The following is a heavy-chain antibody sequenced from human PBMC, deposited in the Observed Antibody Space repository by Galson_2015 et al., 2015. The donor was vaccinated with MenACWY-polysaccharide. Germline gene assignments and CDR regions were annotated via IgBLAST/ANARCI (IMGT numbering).Heavy chain of an antibody. Sequence: SLRLSCAASGFTFSSYGMHWVRQAPGKGLEWVAVISYDGSNKYYADSVKGRFTISRDNSKNTLYLQMNSLRAEDTAVYYCARDFLTGLQPMYYYYGMDVWGQGTTVTVSS. V-gene: IGHV3-30*03. CDR3: ARDFLTGLQPMYYYYGMDV. CDR1: GFTFSSYG. D-gene: IGHD3-9*01. CDR2: ISYDGSNK. J-gene: IGHJ6*02.